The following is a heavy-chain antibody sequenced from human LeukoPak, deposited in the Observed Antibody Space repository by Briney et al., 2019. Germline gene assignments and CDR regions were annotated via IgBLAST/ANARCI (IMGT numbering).Heavy chain of an antibody. CDR1: GYTFTSYD. D-gene: IGHD1-26*01. V-gene: IGHV1-69*06. CDR3: AKDWYPQRVEWGAFDI. J-gene: IGHJ3*02. Sequence: SVKVSYKASGYTFTSYDINWVRQATGQGLEWMGGIIPIFGTANYAQKLQGRVTITADKSTSTAYMELSSLRSEDTAVYYCAKDWYPQRVEWGAFDIWGQGTMVTVSS. CDR2: IIPIFGTA.